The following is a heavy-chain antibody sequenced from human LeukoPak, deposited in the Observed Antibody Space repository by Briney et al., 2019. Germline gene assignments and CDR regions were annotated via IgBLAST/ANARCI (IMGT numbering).Heavy chain of an antibody. V-gene: IGHV1-18*01. Sequence: GASVKVSCKASGYTFTSYGISWVRQAPGQGLEWMGWTSAYNGNTDYAQKLQGRVTMTTDTSTSTAYMELRSLRSDDTAVYYCARGGPRSGWYPFDYWGQGTLVTVSS. CDR1: GYTFTSYG. CDR2: TSAYNGNT. J-gene: IGHJ4*02. CDR3: ARGGPRSGWYPFDY. D-gene: IGHD6-19*01.